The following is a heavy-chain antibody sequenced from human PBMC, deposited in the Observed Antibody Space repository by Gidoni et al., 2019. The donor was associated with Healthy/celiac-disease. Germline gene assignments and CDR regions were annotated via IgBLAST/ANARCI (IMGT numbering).Heavy chain of an antibody. J-gene: IGHJ3*02. D-gene: IGHD3-22*01. Sequence: QLQLQESGPGLVKPSETLSLTCTVSGGSLSSSSYYWGWIRQPPGKGLEWIGSIYYSGSTYYNPSLKSRVTISVDTSKNQFSLKLSSVTAADTAGYYCAREVDYYDSSGRDDAFDIWGQGTMVTVSS. CDR1: GGSLSSSSYY. V-gene: IGHV4-39*02. CDR2: IYYSGST. CDR3: AREVDYYDSSGRDDAFDI.